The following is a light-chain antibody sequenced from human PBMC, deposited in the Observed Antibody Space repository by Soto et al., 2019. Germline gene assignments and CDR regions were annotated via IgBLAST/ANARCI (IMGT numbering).Light chain of an antibody. CDR2: NTN. CDR1: SSNIGSNA. V-gene: IGLV1-44*01. Sequence: QSVLTQPPSASGTPGQRVTISCSGSSSNIGSNAVNWYQQLPGTAPKLLIYNTNQRPSGAPDRFSGSKSGTSASLAISGLRSDDEATYYCAAWDDTLDAQVFGGGTKLTVL. J-gene: IGLJ3*02. CDR3: AAWDDTLDAQV.